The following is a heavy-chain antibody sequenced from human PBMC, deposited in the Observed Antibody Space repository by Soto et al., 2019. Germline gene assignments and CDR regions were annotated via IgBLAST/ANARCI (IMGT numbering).Heavy chain of an antibody. D-gene: IGHD3-9*01. J-gene: IGHJ4*02. CDR2: IRSKAYGGTT. V-gene: IGHV3-49*03. CDR3: TRTGLRYFHWSDY. Sequence: GGSLRLSCTASGFTFGDYAMSWFRQAPGKGLEWVGFIRSKAYGGTTEYAASVKGRFTISRDDSKSIAYLQMNSLKTEDTAVYYSTRTGLRYFHWSDYWGQGTLDPVSS. CDR1: GFTFGDYA.